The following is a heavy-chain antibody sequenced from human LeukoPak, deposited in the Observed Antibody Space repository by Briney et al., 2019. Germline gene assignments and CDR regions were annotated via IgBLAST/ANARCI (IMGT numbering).Heavy chain of an antibody. CDR2: IYYSGST. CDR1: GGSVSSGSYY. CDR3: ARDRHYKGFGYYFDS. V-gene: IGHV4-61*01. D-gene: IGHD3-10*01. J-gene: IGHJ4*02. Sequence: SETLSLTCTVSGGSVSSGSYYRSWIRQPRGKGLDWIGYIYYSGSTNYNPSLKSRVTISVDTSKNQFSLKLSSVTAADTAVYYCARDRHYKGFGYYFDSWGQGTLVTVSS.